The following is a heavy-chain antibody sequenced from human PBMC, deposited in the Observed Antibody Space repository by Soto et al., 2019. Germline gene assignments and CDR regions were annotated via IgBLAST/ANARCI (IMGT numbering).Heavy chain of an antibody. V-gene: IGHV1-3*01. CDR2: INAGNGNT. J-gene: IGHJ5*02. CDR3: ARVHPILPGYNWFGP. CDR1: GYTFTSYA. D-gene: IGHD3-9*01. Sequence: QVQLVQSGAEVKKPGASVKVSCKASGYTFTSYAMHWVRQAPGQRLEWMGWINAGNGNTKYSQKFQGTVPITRDTSASAAYMELSSLRSEDTAVYYCARVHPILPGYNWFGPWGKGTMVTVSS.